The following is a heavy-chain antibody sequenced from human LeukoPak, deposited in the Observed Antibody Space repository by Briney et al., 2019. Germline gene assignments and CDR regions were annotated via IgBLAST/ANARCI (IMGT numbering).Heavy chain of an antibody. J-gene: IGHJ3*02. CDR2: TYHSGST. D-gene: IGHD3-10*01. Sequence: SETLSLTCAVSGGSISSGGYSWSWIRQPPGKGLEWIGYTYHSGSTYYNPSLKSRVTISVDRSKNQFSLKLSSVTAADTAVYYCAREGRFGELFAFDIWGQGTMVTVSS. CDR3: AREGRFGELFAFDI. CDR1: GGSISSGGYS. V-gene: IGHV4-30-2*01.